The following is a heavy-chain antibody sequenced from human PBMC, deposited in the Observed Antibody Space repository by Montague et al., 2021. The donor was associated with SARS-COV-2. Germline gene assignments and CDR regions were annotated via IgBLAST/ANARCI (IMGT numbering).Heavy chain of an antibody. V-gene: IGHV3-11*01. CDR3: ARDTRYYYDSSGCPDY. D-gene: IGHD3-22*01. CDR1: GFTFSDYY. CDR2: ISSSGSTI. Sequence: SLRLSCAASGFTFSDYYMSWIRQAPGKGLEWVSYISSSGSTIYYADSVKGRFTISRDNAKNSLYLQMNSLRAEGTAVYYCARDTRYYYDSSGCPDYWGQGTLVTVSS. J-gene: IGHJ4*02.